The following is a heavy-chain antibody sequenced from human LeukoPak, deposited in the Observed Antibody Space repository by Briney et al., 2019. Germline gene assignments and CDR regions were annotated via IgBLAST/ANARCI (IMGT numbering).Heavy chain of an antibody. D-gene: IGHD6-19*01. J-gene: IGHJ4*02. V-gene: IGHV3-30*18. CDR2: ISYDGSNK. CDR3: AKDPQAAAVAGPDY. CDR1: GFTFSSYG. Sequence: PGGSLRLSSAASGFTFSSYGMHWARQAPGKGLEWVAVISYDGSNKYYADSVKGRFTISRDNSKNTLYLQMNSLRAEDTAVYYCAKDPQAAAVAGPDYWGQGTLVTVSS.